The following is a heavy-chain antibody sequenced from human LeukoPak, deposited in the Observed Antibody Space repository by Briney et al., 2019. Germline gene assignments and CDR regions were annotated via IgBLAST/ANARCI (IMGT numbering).Heavy chain of an antibody. CDR1: GFTFSSYE. Sequence: GGPLRLSCAASGFTFSSYEMNWVRQAPGKGLEWISYISGSGSTIYYADSVKGRFTISRDNARSSPYLQMNSLRAEDTAVYYCAREGSRYSSGWGPAFDIWGQGTMVTVSS. D-gene: IGHD6-19*01. V-gene: IGHV3-48*03. CDR2: ISGSGSTI. J-gene: IGHJ3*02. CDR3: AREGSRYSSGWGPAFDI.